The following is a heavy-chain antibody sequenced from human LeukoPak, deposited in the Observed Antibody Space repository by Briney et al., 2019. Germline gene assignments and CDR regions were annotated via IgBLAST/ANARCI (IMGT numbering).Heavy chain of an antibody. V-gene: IGHV1-69*04. D-gene: IGHD1-26*01. CDR3: ARYSGSYDYYFDY. CDR1: GGTFSSYA. Sequence: ASVKVSCKASGGTFSSYAISWVRQAPGQGLEWMGRIIPILGIANYAQKFQGRVTITADKSTSTAYMELSSLRSEDTAVYYCARYSGSYDYYFDYWGQGTLVTVSS. CDR2: IIPILGIA. J-gene: IGHJ4*02.